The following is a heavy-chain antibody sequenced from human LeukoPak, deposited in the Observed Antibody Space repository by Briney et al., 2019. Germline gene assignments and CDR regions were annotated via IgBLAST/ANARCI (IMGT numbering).Heavy chain of an antibody. CDR3: ARGLFFDWLSPLDY. V-gene: IGHV1-2*02. J-gene: IGHJ4*02. CDR1: GYAFTGYY. D-gene: IGHD3-9*01. CDR2: INLNSGAT. Sequence: ASVKVSCKASGYAFTGYYMHWVRQAPGQGLEWVGWINLNSGATNYAQNFQGRVTMTRDTSIRTAYMELSRLRSDDTAVYYCARGLFFDWLSPLDYWGQGTLVTVSS.